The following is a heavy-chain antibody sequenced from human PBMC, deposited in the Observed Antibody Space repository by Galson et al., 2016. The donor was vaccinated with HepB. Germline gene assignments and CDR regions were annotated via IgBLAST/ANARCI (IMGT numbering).Heavy chain of an antibody. D-gene: IGHD3-16*01. V-gene: IGHV3-9*01. CDR3: SKDPFQSWGS. J-gene: IGHJ5*02. Sequence: SLRLSCAASGFTFDDYAMHWVRQAPGKGLEWVSGTSWNSGSIGYADSVKGRFTISRDNDKNSLHLQMNILRAEDTAVYYCSKDPFQSWGSWGLGTLVTVSS. CDR2: TSWNSGSI. CDR1: GFTFDDYA.